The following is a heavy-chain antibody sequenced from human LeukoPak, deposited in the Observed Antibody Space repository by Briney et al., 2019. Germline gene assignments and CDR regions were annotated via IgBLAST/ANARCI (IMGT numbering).Heavy chain of an antibody. CDR1: GGSFSGYY. V-gene: IGHV4-31*11. Sequence: SETLSLTCAVYGGSFSGYYWSWIRQHPGKGLEWIGYIYYSGSTYYNPSLKSRVTLSVDTSKNQFSLKLSSVTAADTAVYYCAREEKGYSYGYDYWGQGTLVTVSS. CDR2: IYYSGST. J-gene: IGHJ4*02. D-gene: IGHD5-18*01. CDR3: AREEKGYSYGYDY.